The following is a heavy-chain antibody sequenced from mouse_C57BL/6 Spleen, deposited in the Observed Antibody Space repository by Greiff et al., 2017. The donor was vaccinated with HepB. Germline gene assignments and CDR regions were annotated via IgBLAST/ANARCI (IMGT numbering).Heavy chain of an antibody. V-gene: IGHV1-82*01. CDR2: IYPGDGDT. D-gene: IGHD3-2*02. CDR1: GYAFSSSW. CDR3: ARYGPLRTAQATEFAY. J-gene: IGHJ3*01. Sequence: VQLQQSGPELVKPGASVKISCTASGYAFSSSWMNWVKQRPGKGLEWIGRIYPGDGDTNYNGKFKGKATLTADKSSSTAYMQLSSLTSEDAAVYFCARYGPLRTAQATEFAYWGQGTLVTVSA.